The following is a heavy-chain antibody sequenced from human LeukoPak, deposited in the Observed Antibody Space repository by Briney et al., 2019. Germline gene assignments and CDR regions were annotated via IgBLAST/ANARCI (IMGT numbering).Heavy chain of an antibody. CDR3: ATSLMGSGWYTDAFDI. J-gene: IGHJ3*02. D-gene: IGHD6-19*01. V-gene: IGHV5-51*01. Sequence: GESLKISCKGSGYSFTSYWIGWVRQMPGKGLEWMGIIYPGDSDTGYSPSFQGQVTISADKSISTAYLQWSSLKASDTAMYYCATSLMGSGWYTDAFDIWGQGTMVTVSS. CDR1: GYSFTSYW. CDR2: IYPGDSDT.